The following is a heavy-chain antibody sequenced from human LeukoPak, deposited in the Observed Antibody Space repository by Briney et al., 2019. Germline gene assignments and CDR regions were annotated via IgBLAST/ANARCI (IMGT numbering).Heavy chain of an antibody. Sequence: PSETLSLTCGASGGSITSTNYWTWVRQPPGKGLEWIGEVNLQGSTNYNPSLMGRVAISVDTSENHISLQLTSVTAADTAVYYCAREGGPYRPLDYSGQGALVTVSS. CDR2: VNLQGST. CDR3: AREGGPYRPLDY. V-gene: IGHV4-4*02. J-gene: IGHJ4*02. CDR1: GGSITSTNY.